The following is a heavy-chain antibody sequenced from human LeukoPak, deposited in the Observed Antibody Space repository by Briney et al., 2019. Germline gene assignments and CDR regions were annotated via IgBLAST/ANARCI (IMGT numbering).Heavy chain of an antibody. Sequence: GGSLKLSCAASGFTFSGSAMHWVRQASGKGLEWVGRIRSKANSYATAYAASVKGRFTISRDDSKNTAYLQMNSLKTEDTAVYYCTRHELSGSSHQFDPWGQGTLVTVSS. D-gene: IGHD6-13*01. J-gene: IGHJ5*02. V-gene: IGHV3-73*01. CDR3: TRHELSGSSHQFDP. CDR2: IRSKANSYAT. CDR1: GFTFSGSA.